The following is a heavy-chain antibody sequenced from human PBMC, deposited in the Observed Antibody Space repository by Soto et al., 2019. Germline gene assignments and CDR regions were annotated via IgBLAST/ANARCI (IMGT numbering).Heavy chain of an antibody. CDR2: IRSKAYGGTA. CDR3: TRCGSYDFWSGYRVPYYYYYMDV. V-gene: IGHV3-49*03. J-gene: IGHJ6*03. Sequence: GGSLRLSCTASGFTFGDYAMSWFRQAPGKGLEWVGFIRSKAYGGTAEYAASVKSRFTISRDDSKSIAYLQMNSLKTEDTAVYYCTRCGSYDFWSGYRVPYYYYYMDVWGKGTTVTVSS. CDR1: GFTFGDYA. D-gene: IGHD3-3*01.